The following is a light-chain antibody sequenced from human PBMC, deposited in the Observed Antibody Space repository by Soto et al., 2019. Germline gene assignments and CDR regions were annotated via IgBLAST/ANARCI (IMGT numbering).Light chain of an antibody. J-gene: IGLJ1*01. CDR2: DVS. CDR1: SSDVGRYNY. V-gene: IGLV2-11*01. Sequence: QSVVTTPRSVSGSPGQSVTFSCTGTSSDVGRYNYVSWYQHHPGKAPKLMIYDVSTRPSGVPDRFSGSKSGTTASLTISGLQAEDEADYYCCSYAGSPYVFGTGTKVTVL. CDR3: CSYAGSPYV.